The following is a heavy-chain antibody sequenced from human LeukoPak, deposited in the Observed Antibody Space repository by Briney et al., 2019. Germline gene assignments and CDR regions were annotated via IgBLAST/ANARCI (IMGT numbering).Heavy chain of an antibody. CDR2: ISYDGSNK. D-gene: IGHD3-10*02. CDR3: ARDLHYYVAMDV. Sequence: GGSLRLSCAASGFTFSSYGMHWVRQAPGKGLEWVAVISYDGSNKYYADSVKGRFTISRDNSKNTLYLQMNSLRAEDTAVYYCARDLHYYVAMDVWGQGTTVYVSS. J-gene: IGHJ6*02. V-gene: IGHV3-30*03. CDR1: GFTFSSYG.